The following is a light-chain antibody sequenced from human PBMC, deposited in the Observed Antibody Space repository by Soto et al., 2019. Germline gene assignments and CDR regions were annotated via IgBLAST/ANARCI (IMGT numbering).Light chain of an antibody. J-gene: IGLJ2*01. CDR2: EVN. CDR3: SSYGGSNNLL. CDR1: SSDVGAYNF. V-gene: IGLV2-8*01. Sequence: QSALTQPPSASGSPGQSVTIYCTGTSSDVGAYNFISWYQQHPGKAPKLMIYEVNKRPSGVPDRFSGSKSGNTASLTVSGLQAEDEADYYCSSYGGSNNLLFGGGTKLTVL.